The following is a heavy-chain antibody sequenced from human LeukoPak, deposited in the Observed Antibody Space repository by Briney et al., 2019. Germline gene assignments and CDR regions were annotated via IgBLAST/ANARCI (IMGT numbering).Heavy chain of an antibody. Sequence: GGSLRLSCAASGFTFNNYFMHWVRQAPGKGLVWVSRITSDGSGTDYADSVKGRFTISRDNAKNTLYLQMNSLRVEDTAVYYCVNLGYCSTSSCQPWGQGTLVTVSS. V-gene: IGHV3-74*01. CDR1: GFTFNNYF. CDR2: ITSDGSGT. J-gene: IGHJ4*02. CDR3: VNLGYCSTSSCQP. D-gene: IGHD2-2*01.